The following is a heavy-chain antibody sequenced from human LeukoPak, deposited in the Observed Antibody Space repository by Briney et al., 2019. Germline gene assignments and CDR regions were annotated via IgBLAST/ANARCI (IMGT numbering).Heavy chain of an antibody. CDR3: ASLCGSGSFHNAFDI. CDR2: ISSSGSTI. V-gene: IGHV3-11*04. CDR1: GFTFSDYY. D-gene: IGHD3-10*01. Sequence: GGSLRLSCAASGFTFSDYYMSWIRQAPGKGLEWVSYISSSGSTIYFADSVKGRFTISRDNAKNSLYLQMNSLRAEDTAVYYCASLCGSGSFHNAFDIWGQGTMVTVSS. J-gene: IGHJ3*02.